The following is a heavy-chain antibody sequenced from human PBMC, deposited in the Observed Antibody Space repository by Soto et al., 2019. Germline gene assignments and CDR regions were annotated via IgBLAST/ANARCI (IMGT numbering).Heavy chain of an antibody. V-gene: IGHV3-33*01. CDR2: IWYDGSNK. D-gene: IGHD2-8*01. Sequence: GGSLRLSCAASGFTFSSYGMHWVRQAPGKGLEWVAVIWYDGSNKYYADSVKGRFTISRDNSKNTLYLQMNSLKTEDTAVYYCTTQTVLMGTEGYWGQGTLVTVSS. J-gene: IGHJ4*02. CDR3: TTQTVLMGTEGY. CDR1: GFTFSSYG.